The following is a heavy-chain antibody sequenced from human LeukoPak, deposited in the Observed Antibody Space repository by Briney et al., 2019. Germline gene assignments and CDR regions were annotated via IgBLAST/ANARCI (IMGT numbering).Heavy chain of an antibody. D-gene: IGHD5-24*01. CDR3: ARRDDRFDY. Sequence: SETLSLTCAVYGGSFSGYYWSWIRQPPGKGLEWIGEINHSGSTNYNPSLKSRVTMSVDTSKNQFSLKLSSVTAADTAVYYCARRDDRFDYWGQGTLVTVSS. CDR1: GGSFSGYY. V-gene: IGHV4-34*01. J-gene: IGHJ4*02. CDR2: INHSGST.